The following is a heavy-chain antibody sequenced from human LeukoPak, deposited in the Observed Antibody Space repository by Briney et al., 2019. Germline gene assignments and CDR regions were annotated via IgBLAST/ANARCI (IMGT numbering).Heavy chain of an antibody. CDR2: VYYSGDS. D-gene: IGHD3-10*01. Sequence: SETLSLTCTVSGASINSHYWSWIRQPPGEGLEWIGYVYYSGDSSYNPSLNSRVTMSVDTSNKQFSLRLSSVTAADTALYFCARIRYGSNIYRYYFMDVWGEGTTVTVSS. J-gene: IGHJ6*03. V-gene: IGHV4-59*11. CDR3: ARIRYGSNIYRYYFMDV. CDR1: GASINSHY.